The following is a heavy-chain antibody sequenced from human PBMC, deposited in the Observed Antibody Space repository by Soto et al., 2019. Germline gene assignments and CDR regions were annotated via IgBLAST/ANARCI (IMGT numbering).Heavy chain of an antibody. CDR2: IRGDGSNT. CDR1: GFTFSSYA. V-gene: IGHV3-23*01. J-gene: IGHJ4*02. D-gene: IGHD2-15*01. CDR3: AKMSGGSCYSPGEY. Sequence: GGSLRLSCAASGFTFSSYAMSWVRQAPGKGLEWVSAIRGDGSNTYYTASVKGRFTFSRDNSRNTLYLQMNSLRAEDTAVYYCAKMSGGSCYSPGEYWGQGTLVTVSS.